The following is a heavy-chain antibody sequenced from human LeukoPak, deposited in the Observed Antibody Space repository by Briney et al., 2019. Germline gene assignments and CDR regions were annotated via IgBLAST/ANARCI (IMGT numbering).Heavy chain of an antibody. CDR1: GFTFSSYA. Sequence: QSGGSLRLSCAASGFTFSSYAMSWVRQAPGKGLEWVSAISGSGGSTYYADSVKGRFTISRDNSKNTLYLQMNSLRAEDTAVYYCAKAGTRHLSGYDVVYGRDYYYYYYMDVWGKGTTVTVSS. D-gene: IGHD5-12*01. J-gene: IGHJ6*03. V-gene: IGHV3-23*01. CDR2: ISGSGGST. CDR3: AKAGTRHLSGYDVVYGRDYYYYYYMDV.